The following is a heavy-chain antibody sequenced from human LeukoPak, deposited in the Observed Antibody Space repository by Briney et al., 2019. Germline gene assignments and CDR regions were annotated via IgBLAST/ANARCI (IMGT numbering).Heavy chain of an antibody. V-gene: IGHV4-4*07. CDR1: GGSIRSYY. J-gene: IGHJ4*02. D-gene: IGHD3-3*01. CDR2: IYTSGST. CDR3: ARDRYYDFWSGYYYPYFDY. Sequence: PSETLSLTCTVSGGSIRSYYWSWIRQPAGKGLEWIGRIYTSGSTNYNPSLKSRVTMSVDTSKNQFSLKLSSVTAADTAVYYCARDRYYDFWSGYYYPYFDYWGQGTLVTVSS.